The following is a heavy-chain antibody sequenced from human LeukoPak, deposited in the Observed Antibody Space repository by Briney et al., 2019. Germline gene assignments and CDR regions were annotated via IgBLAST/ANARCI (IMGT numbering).Heavy chain of an antibody. J-gene: IGHJ5*01. Sequence: GGSLRLSCAASGFTSSSYWMSWVRQAPGKGLEWVANIKQDGSEKYYVDSVKGRFTISRDNAKNSLYLQMNSLRAEDTAVYYCARGGDWYGSWGQGTLVTVSS. V-gene: IGHV3-7*01. D-gene: IGHD2-15*01. CDR1: GFTSSSYW. CDR2: IKQDGSEK. CDR3: ARGGDWYGS.